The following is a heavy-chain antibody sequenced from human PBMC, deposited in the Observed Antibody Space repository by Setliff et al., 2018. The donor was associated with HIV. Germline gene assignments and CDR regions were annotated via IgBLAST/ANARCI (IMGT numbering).Heavy chain of an antibody. V-gene: IGHV4-61*02. CDR3: ARQPLYNDYDWRSYYFDY. Sequence: SETLSLTCTVSNGPISSGTFYWNWIRQPAGKGLEWIGRINTSGSTNYNPSLKSRVTISVDTSKNQFSLKLRSVTAADTAVYYCARQPLYNDYDWRSYYFDYWGQGSLVTVSS. CDR2: INTSGST. CDR1: NGPISSGTFY. D-gene: IGHD5-12*01. J-gene: IGHJ4*02.